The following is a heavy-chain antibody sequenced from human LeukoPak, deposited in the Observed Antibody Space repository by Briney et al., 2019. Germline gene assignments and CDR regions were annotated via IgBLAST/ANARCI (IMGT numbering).Heavy chain of an antibody. CDR1: GGSISSYH. CDR2: IYYSGST. Sequence: SETLSLTCAVSGGSISSYHWSWIRQPPGKGLEWLGYIYYSGSTNYNPSLKSRVTISIDTSKTQFSLKLSSVTAADTAVYYCARESLSGNYYGRDGWGQGTTVTVSS. V-gene: IGHV4-59*01. CDR3: ARESLSGNYYGRDG. J-gene: IGHJ6*02.